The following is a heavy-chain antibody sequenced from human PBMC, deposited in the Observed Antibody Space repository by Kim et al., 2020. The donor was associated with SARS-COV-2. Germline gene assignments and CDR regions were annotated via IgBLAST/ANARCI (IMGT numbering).Heavy chain of an antibody. Sequence: YYADSVKGRFTISRDNSKNTLYLQMNSLRAEDTAVYYCAKDYGNRGWFDPWGQGTLVTVSS. CDR3: AKDYGNRGWFDP. D-gene: IGHD3-10*01. J-gene: IGHJ5*02. V-gene: IGHV3-23*01.